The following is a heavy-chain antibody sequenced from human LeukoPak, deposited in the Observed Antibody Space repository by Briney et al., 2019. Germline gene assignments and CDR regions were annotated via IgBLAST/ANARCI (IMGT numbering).Heavy chain of an antibody. CDR1: GFTLSSYW. J-gene: IGHJ3*02. V-gene: IGHV3-74*01. D-gene: IGHD2-21*02. Sequence: GGSLRLSCAASGFTLSSYWMHWVRQAPGKGLVWVSRINSDGSSTSYADSVKGRFTISRDNAKNTLYLQMNSLRAEDTAVYYCARDEHLAYCGGDCYLDAFDIWGQGTMVTVSS. CDR2: INSDGSST. CDR3: ARDEHLAYCGGDCYLDAFDI.